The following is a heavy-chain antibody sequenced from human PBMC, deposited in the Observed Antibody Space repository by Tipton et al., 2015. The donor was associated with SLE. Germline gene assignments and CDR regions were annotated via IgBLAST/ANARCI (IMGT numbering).Heavy chain of an antibody. V-gene: IGHV3-7*01. CDR2: IKQDGSEK. Sequence: SLRLSCTLYGGSFSGYHWSWIRQSPGKGLEWVANIKQDGSEKYYVDSVKGRFTISRDNAKKSLYLQMNSLRADDTAVYYCASLSSNYGMDVWGQGTTVTVSS. CDR1: GGSFSGYH. D-gene: IGHD4-11*01. J-gene: IGHJ6*02. CDR3: ASLSSNYGMDV.